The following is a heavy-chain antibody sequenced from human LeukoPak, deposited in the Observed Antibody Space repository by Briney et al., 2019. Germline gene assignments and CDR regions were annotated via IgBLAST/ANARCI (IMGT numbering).Heavy chain of an antibody. D-gene: IGHD3-10*01. Sequence: GGSLRLSCAASGFTFSDYYMSWIRQAPGKGLEWVSYISSSGSTIYYADSVKGRFTISRDNAKNSLYLQMNSLRAEDTAVYYCARDLPVGRPGYYMDVWGKGTTVTVSS. CDR3: ARDLPVGRPGYYMDV. CDR1: GFTFSDYY. CDR2: ISSSGSTI. V-gene: IGHV3-11*04. J-gene: IGHJ6*03.